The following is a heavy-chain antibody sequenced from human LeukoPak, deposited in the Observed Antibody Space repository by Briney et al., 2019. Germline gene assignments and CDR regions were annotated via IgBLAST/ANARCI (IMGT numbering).Heavy chain of an antibody. Sequence: GGSLRLSCAASGFTFSSYWMSWVRQAPGKGLEWVANIKQDGSEKYYVDSVKGRFTISRDNAKNSLCLQMNSLRAEDTAVYYCATFIAAAGTDYWGQGTLVTVSS. V-gene: IGHV3-7*03. CDR1: GFTFSSYW. CDR2: IKQDGSEK. J-gene: IGHJ4*02. CDR3: ATFIAAAGTDY. D-gene: IGHD6-13*01.